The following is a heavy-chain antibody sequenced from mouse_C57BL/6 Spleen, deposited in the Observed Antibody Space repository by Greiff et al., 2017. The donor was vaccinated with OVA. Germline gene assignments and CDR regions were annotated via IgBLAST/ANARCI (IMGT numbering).Heavy chain of an antibody. Sequence: EVHLVESGGDLVKPGGSLKLSCAASGFTFSSYGMSWVRQTPDKRLEWVATISSGGSYTYYPDSVKGRFTISRDNAKNTLYLQMSSLKSEDTAMYYCARQTAYYSNYDYAMDYWGQGTSVTVSS. CDR1: GFTFSSYG. V-gene: IGHV5-6*01. D-gene: IGHD2-5*01. CDR3: ARQTAYYSNYDYAMDY. J-gene: IGHJ4*01. CDR2: ISSGGSYT.